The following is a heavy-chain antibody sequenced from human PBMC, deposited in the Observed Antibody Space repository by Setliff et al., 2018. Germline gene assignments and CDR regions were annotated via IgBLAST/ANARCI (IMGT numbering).Heavy chain of an antibody. V-gene: IGHV4-61*09. J-gene: IGHJ6*02. D-gene: IGHD5-18*01. CDR1: GASISSGSFY. Sequence: SETLSLTCTVSGASISSGSFYWSWIRQPAGKGLEWIGHIYTSGSTNFNPSLKTRVTMSVDTSKNQFALNLRSVTAADSAVYYCARDRTAYSYGLDVWGQGTTVTVSS. CDR3: ARDRTAYSYGLDV. CDR2: IYTSGST.